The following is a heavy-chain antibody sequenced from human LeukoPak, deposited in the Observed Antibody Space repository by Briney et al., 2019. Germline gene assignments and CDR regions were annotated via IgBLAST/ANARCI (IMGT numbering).Heavy chain of an antibody. D-gene: IGHD6-19*01. Sequence: GASVKVSCKASGYTFTSYGISWVRQAPGQGLEWMGRISAYNGNTNYAQKLQGRVTMTTDTSTSTAYMELRSLRSDDTAVYYCARETTRSGWSLYYYYYGMDVWGQGTTVTVSS. J-gene: IGHJ6*02. CDR3: ARETTRSGWSLYYYYYGMDV. CDR2: ISAYNGNT. V-gene: IGHV1-18*01. CDR1: GYTFTSYG.